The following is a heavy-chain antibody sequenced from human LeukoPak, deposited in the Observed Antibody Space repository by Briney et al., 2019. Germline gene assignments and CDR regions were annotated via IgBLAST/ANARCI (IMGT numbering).Heavy chain of an antibody. D-gene: IGHD6-19*01. J-gene: IGHJ4*02. Sequence: YLRLSCAASGFTLSAYEMNWVRQAPGKGLEWVSYISSPSIHYADSVKGRFTISRDNAKNSLYLQMNSLRAEDTAVYYCASRRVAVPSSRAFDYWGQGTLVTVSS. V-gene: IGHV3-48*03. CDR2: ISSPSI. CDR3: ASRRVAVPSSRAFDY. CDR1: GFTLSAYE.